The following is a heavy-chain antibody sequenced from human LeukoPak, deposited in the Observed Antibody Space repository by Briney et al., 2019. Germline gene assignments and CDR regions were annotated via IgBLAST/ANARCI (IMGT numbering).Heavy chain of an antibody. J-gene: IGHJ3*02. V-gene: IGHV3-7*03. D-gene: IGHD3-22*01. CDR3: ARDSNPGDSSGYYDAFDI. CDR2: IKGDGSKK. Sequence: GGALRLSCATSGFFFSRDCMTWVRQAPGKGPEWVANIKGDGSKKNLVDSVKGRFTISRDNAKNSLYLEMSSLRAEDTAVYYCARDSNPGDSSGYYDAFDIWGQGTKVTVSS. CDR1: GFFFSRDC.